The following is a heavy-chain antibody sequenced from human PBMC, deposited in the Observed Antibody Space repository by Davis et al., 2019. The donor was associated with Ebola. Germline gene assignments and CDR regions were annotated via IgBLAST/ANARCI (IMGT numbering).Heavy chain of an antibody. CDR1: GFTFSDYY. D-gene: IGHD5-12*01. J-gene: IGHJ6*02. V-gene: IGHV3-11*01. CDR3: ARDRGVLRLVATITNYYYYYGMDV. Sequence: GESLKISCAASGFTFSDYYMSWIRQAPGKGLEWVSYISSSGSTIYYADSVKGRFTISRDNAKNSLYLQMNSLGAEDTAVYYCARDRGVLRLVATITNYYYYYGMDVWGQGTTVTVSS. CDR2: ISSSGSTI.